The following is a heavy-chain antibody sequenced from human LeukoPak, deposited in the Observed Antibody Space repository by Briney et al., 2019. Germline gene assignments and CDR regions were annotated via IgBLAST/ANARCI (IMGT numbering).Heavy chain of an antibody. CDR2: IYHSGST. D-gene: IGHD3-9*01. Sequence: PSGTLSLTCAVSGGSISSSNWWRWVRQPPGKGLEWIGEIYHSGSTNYNPSLKSRVIISVDKSKNQFSLKLYSVTAADTAVYYCARREGELRYFDWLTPRDWGQGTLVTVSS. CDR1: GGSISSSNW. J-gene: IGHJ4*02. V-gene: IGHV4-4*02. CDR3: ARREGELRYFDWLTPRD.